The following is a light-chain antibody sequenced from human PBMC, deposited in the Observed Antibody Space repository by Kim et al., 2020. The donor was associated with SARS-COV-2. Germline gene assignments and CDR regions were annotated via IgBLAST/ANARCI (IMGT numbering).Light chain of an antibody. J-gene: IGKJ1*01. Sequence: ASVGDRVTITCRASQDISNYLAWFQLKPGKVPKLLIYAASALQPGVPSRFSGSGSGTDFTLTVTSLQPEDVATYYCQKCNSAPWTFGQGTKVDIK. V-gene: IGKV1-27*01. CDR1: QDISNY. CDR2: AAS. CDR3: QKCNSAPWT.